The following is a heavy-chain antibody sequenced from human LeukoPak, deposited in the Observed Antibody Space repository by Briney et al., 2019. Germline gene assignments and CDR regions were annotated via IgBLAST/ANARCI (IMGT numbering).Heavy chain of an antibody. Sequence: ASVKVSCKASGYTFTSYYMHWVRQAPGPGLEWMGIINPSGGSTSYAQKFQGRVTMTRDTSTSTVYMELSSLRSEDTAVYYCSGAILTGYYPHLDYWGQGTLVTVSS. CDR2: INPSGGST. CDR1: GYTFTSYY. D-gene: IGHD3-9*01. J-gene: IGHJ4*02. CDR3: SGAILTGYYPHLDY. V-gene: IGHV1-46*01.